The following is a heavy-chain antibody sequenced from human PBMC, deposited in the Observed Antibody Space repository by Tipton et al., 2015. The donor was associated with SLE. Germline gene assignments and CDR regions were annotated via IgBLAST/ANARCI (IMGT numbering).Heavy chain of an antibody. Sequence: TLSLTCTVSGGSITSDDYFWSWIRQPPGKGLEWIGYMSYSASTKYNPSLKSRVTISLDTSKNQFSLKLSSVTAADTAIYYCARQRLSWLADHWGQGTLVTVSS. D-gene: IGHD6-19*01. CDR2: MSYSAST. V-gene: IGHV4-61*08. CDR3: ARQRLSWLADH. J-gene: IGHJ4*02. CDR1: GGSITSDDYF.